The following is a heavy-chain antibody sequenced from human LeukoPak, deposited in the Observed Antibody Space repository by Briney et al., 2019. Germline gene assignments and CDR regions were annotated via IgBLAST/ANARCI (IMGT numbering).Heavy chain of an antibody. V-gene: IGHV1-18*01. Sequence: ASVKVSCKASGYTFTSYGISWVRQAPGQGLEWMGWISAYNGNTNYAQKLQGRVTMTTDTSTSTAYMELSSLRSEDTAVYYCAREKTSVPPRNKGIGGWFDPWGQGTLVTVSS. D-gene: IGHD2-2*01. CDR3: AREKTSVPPRNKGIGGWFDP. CDR2: ISAYNGNT. J-gene: IGHJ5*02. CDR1: GYTFTSYG.